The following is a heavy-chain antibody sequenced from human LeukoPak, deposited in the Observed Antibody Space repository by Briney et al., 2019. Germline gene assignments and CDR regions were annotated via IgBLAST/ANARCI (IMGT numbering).Heavy chain of an antibody. CDR1: GFTFSSYE. V-gene: IGHV3-23*01. D-gene: IGHD6-19*01. CDR2: ISGSGGST. Sequence: GGSLRLSCAASGFTFSSYEMNWVRQAPGKGLEWVSAISGSGGSTYYADSVKGRFTISRDNSKNTLYLQMNSLRAEDTAVYYCANLPIAVAGMEYFDYWGQGTLVTVSS. CDR3: ANLPIAVAGMEYFDY. J-gene: IGHJ4*02.